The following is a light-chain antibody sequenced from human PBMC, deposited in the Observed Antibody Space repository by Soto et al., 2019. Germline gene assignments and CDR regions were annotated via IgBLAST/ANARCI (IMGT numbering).Light chain of an antibody. CDR1: SSDIGSTDF. Sequence: QSVLTQPAAVSGSPGQSITISCTGTSSDIGSTDFVSWHQQHPGKAPKVVIYEVTNRPSGVSNRFSGSKSGNTASLTISGLQADDEADYYCSSYTIGNTTFGRGTQLTVL. CDR2: EVT. CDR3: SSYTIGNTT. V-gene: IGLV2-14*01. J-gene: IGLJ2*01.